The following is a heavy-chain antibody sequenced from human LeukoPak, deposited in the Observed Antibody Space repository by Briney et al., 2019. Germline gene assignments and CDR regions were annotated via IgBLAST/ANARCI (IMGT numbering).Heavy chain of an antibody. CDR2: INPNSGGT. CDR3: ARCTLTIFGVADY. D-gene: IGHD3-3*01. J-gene: IGHJ4*02. CDR1: GYVFTGHY. Sequence: ASVKVSCKTSGYVFTGHYLHWVRQAPGQGLEWMGWINPNSGGTNYVQKFQGRVIMTRDTSISTAYMELSRLRSDATAVYYCARCTLTIFGVADYWGGGTLVTVSP. V-gene: IGHV1-2*02.